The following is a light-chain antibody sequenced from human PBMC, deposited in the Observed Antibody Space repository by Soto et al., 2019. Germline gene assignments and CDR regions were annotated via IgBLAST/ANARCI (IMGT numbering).Light chain of an antibody. Sequence: QSALTQPASVSGSPGQSITISCTGSSSDVGGYKYVSWYQQHPGKAPKLMIYDGSNRHSGVSKRFSGSKSGNTASLTISGLQAEDEADYYCSSFTSSTTYVFGTGTKVTVL. J-gene: IGLJ1*01. CDR1: SSDVGGYKY. CDR3: SSFTSSTTYV. V-gene: IGLV2-14*01. CDR2: DGS.